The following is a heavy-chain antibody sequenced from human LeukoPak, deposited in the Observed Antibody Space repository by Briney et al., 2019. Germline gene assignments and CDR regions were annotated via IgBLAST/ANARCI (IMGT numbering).Heavy chain of an antibody. CDR3: ARVGAVPFDY. V-gene: IGHV1-46*01. CDR2: INPSVGST. D-gene: IGHD6-19*01. CDR1: GYTFTSYY. J-gene: IGHJ4*02. Sequence: GSAVKVSCKASGYTFTSYYMHWVRQAPGQGLEWMGFINPSVGSTSYPQKFQGRLTMTRETSTSTVYMELSSLRSEDTAVYYCARVGAVPFDYWGQGTLVTVSS.